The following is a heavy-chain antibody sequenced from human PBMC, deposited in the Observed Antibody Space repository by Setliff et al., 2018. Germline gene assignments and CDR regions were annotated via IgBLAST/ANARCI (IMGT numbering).Heavy chain of an antibody. CDR1: GGSISSYY. V-gene: IGHV4-4*07. CDR2: IYIGGSA. J-gene: IGHJ6*03. D-gene: IGHD6-19*01. Sequence: PSETLSLTCTVSGGSISSYYWSWIRQPAGKGLEWIGHIYIGGSANYSPSLKSRVTTSIDTSKNQFSLKLNSVTAADMAVYYCAREQWLDPPGYYYMDVWAKGTTVTVSS. CDR3: AREQWLDPPGYYYMDV.